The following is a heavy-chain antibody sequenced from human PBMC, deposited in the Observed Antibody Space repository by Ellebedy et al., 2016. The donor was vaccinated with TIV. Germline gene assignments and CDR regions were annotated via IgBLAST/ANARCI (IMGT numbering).Heavy chain of an antibody. V-gene: IGHV4-59*12. J-gene: IGHJ6*03. CDR1: GGSISSYY. Sequence: SETLSLXXTVSGGSISSYYWSWIRQPPGKGLEWIGYIYYSGSTYYNPSLKSRVTISVDTSKNQFSLKLSSVTAADTAVYYCARLGTQTGYYYYYYMDVWGKGTTVTVSS. CDR2: IYYSGST. CDR3: ARLGTQTGYYYYYYMDV. D-gene: IGHD7-27*01.